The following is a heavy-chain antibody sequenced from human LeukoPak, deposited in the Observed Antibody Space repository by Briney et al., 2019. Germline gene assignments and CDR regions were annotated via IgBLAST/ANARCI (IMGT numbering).Heavy chain of an antibody. CDR1: GFILSNAW. Sequence: PGGSLRLSCAASGFILSNAWMNWVRQAPGKGLEWVGRVKSIADGGTTDYAAPVKGRFTISRDDSQNTLYLQMNSLKTEDTAVYYCTTPNCSSTSCYRRYYNWFDPWGQGTLVTVSS. D-gene: IGHD2-2*01. CDR2: VKSIADGGTT. V-gene: IGHV3-15*07. CDR3: TTPNCSSTSCYRRYYNWFDP. J-gene: IGHJ5*02.